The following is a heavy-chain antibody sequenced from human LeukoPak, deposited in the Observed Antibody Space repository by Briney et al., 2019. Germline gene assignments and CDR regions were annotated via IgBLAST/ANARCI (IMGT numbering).Heavy chain of an antibody. Sequence: GESLMISCKGSAXSFNSYWIAWVRQMPGKGLEWMGIIYPGDSDIRYSPSFQGQVTISGDKSINTAYLQWSSLKASDTAMYYCARHYYGSGTDYWGQGTLVTVSS. CDR2: IYPGDSDI. D-gene: IGHD3-10*01. V-gene: IGHV5-51*01. CDR1: AXSFNSYW. CDR3: ARHYYGSGTDY. J-gene: IGHJ4*02.